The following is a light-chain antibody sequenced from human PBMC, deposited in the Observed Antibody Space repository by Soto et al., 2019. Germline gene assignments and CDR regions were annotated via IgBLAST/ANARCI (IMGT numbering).Light chain of an antibody. Sequence: DIVLTQSPLSLPVTTGEPASISCRSSQSLLQRDGNNHLDWYLQKPGQSPQLLISLASNRASGVPERFSGGGTGTDFTLKISRVEAEDVGIYYCMQLLQTPWTFXQGTKVDIK. V-gene: IGKV2-28*01. CDR1: QSLLQRDGNNH. J-gene: IGKJ1*01. CDR3: MQLLQTPWT. CDR2: LAS.